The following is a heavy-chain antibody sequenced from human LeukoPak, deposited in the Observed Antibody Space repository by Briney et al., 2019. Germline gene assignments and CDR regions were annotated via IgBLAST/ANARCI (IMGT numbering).Heavy chain of an antibody. CDR1: GGSISSYY. J-gene: IGHJ6*02. D-gene: IGHD3-16*01. Sequence: SETLSLTCTVSGGSISSYYWSWIRQPAGKGLEWIGRIYTSGSTNYNPSPKSRVTMSVDTSKNQFSLKLSSVTAADTAVYYCARDEVTRWGYYYGMDVWGQGTTVTVSS. CDR3: ARDEVTRWGYYYGMDV. V-gene: IGHV4-4*07. CDR2: IYTSGST.